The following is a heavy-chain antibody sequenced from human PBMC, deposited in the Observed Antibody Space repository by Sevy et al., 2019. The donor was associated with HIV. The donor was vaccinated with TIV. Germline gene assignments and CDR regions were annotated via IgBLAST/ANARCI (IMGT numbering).Heavy chain of an antibody. CDR3: ARVAVEYCTDDCYHRFDY. D-gene: IGHD2-21*02. V-gene: IGHV3-30-3*01. CDR1: GFTFTLYA. Sequence: GGSLRLSCAASGFTFTLYAIHWVRQAPGKGLEWVALISYCGTNKYYADSVKGRFTISRDDSKNTPYLQMNNLRTDDTAVYYCARVAVEYCTDDCYHRFDYWGQGTQVTVSS. CDR2: ISYCGTNK. J-gene: IGHJ4*02.